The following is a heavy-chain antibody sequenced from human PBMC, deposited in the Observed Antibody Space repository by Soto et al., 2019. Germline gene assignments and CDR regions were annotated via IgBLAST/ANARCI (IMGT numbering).Heavy chain of an antibody. CDR2: ISSSSSSI. CDR3: AGDLYGPLEYYYYGMDV. V-gene: IGHV3-21*01. Sequence: GGSLRLSCAASGFTFSSYSMNWVRQAPGKGLEWVSSISSSSSSIYYADSVKGRFTISRDNAKNSLYLQMNSLRAEDTAVYYCAGDLYGPLEYYYYGMDVWGQGTTVTVSS. CDR1: GFTFSSYS. J-gene: IGHJ6*02. D-gene: IGHD2-2*02.